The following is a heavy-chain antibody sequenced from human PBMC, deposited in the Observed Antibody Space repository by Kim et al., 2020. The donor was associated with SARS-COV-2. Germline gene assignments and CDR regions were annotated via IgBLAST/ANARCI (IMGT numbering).Heavy chain of an antibody. V-gene: IGHV1-69*13. CDR1: GGTFSGYA. D-gene: IGHD5-18*01. CDR2: IMAVFGTP. J-gene: IGHJ4*02. CDR3: ARTPPAMAYLELFDS. Sequence: SVKVSCKASGGTFSGYAINWVRQAPGQGPEWMGGIMAVFGTPKYAQKFQARVTITADESKSTVYMEMNSLRSDDTAVYYCARTPPAMAYLELFDSWGQGTLVTVSS.